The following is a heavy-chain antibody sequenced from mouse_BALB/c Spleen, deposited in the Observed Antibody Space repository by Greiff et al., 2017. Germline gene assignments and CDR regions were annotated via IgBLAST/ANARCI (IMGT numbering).Heavy chain of an antibody. Sequence: EVKLMESGGGLVQPGGSLKLSCAASGFTFSSYTMSWVRQTPEKRLEWVAYISNGGGSTYYPDTVKGRFTISRDNAKNTLYLQMSSLKSEDTAMYYCARQGGFYYFDYWGQGTTLTVSS. CDR2: ISNGGGST. J-gene: IGHJ2*01. D-gene: IGHD1-1*02. CDR1: GFTFSSYT. CDR3: ARQGGFYYFDY. V-gene: IGHV5-12-2*01.